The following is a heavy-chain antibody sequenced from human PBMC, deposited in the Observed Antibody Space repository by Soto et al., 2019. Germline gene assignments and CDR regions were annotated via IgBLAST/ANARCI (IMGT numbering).Heavy chain of an antibody. Sequence: QVLLVESGGGVVQPGRSLRLSCAASGFSFSSYGMHWVRQAPGKGLEWVALISYDGSKKYYADSVKGRFTISRDNSENTLYLQMRSLRAEDTAVYYCAKGKGDDAFDIWGQGTMVTVSP. D-gene: IGHD3-10*01. CDR2: ISYDGSKK. J-gene: IGHJ3*02. V-gene: IGHV3-30*18. CDR3: AKGKGDDAFDI. CDR1: GFSFSSYG.